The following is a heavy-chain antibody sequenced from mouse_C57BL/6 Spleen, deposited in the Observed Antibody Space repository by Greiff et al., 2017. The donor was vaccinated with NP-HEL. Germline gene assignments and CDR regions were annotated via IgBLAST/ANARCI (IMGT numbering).Heavy chain of an antibody. CDR1: GFTFSSYA. D-gene: IGHD1-1*02. Sequence: DVKLVESGGGLVKPGGSLKLSCAASGFTFSSYAMSWVRQTPEKRLEWVATISDGGSYTYYPDNVKGRFTISRDNAKNNLYLQMSHLKSEDTAMYYCAREAEVAWFAYWGQGTLVTVSA. J-gene: IGHJ3*01. CDR3: AREAEVAWFAY. CDR2: ISDGGSYT. V-gene: IGHV5-4*01.